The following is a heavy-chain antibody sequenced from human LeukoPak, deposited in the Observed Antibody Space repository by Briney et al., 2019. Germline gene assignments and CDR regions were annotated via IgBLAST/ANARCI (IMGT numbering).Heavy chain of an antibody. D-gene: IGHD2-15*01. V-gene: IGHV4-61*01. CDR2: IYHSGST. Sequence: NPSETLSLTCTVSGGSVSSGSYYWSWIRQPPGKGLEWIGYIYHSGSTNYNPSLKSRVTISVDTSKNQFSLKLSSVTAADTAVYYCASTAVVAATRSFDPWGQGTLVTVSS. CDR1: GGSVSSGSYY. J-gene: IGHJ5*02. CDR3: ASTAVVAATRSFDP.